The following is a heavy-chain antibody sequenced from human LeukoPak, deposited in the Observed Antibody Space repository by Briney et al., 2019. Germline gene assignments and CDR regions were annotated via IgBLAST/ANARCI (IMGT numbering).Heavy chain of an antibody. CDR1: GVSISNYY. J-gene: IGHJ3*02. V-gene: IGHV4-59*01. CDR3: AGIVGPRHDAFDI. Sequence: SETLSLTCSVSGVSISNYYWSWIRQPPGKGLEWIGYIFYSGGTNYNPSLKSRVTISVDTSKNQFSLKLNSVTAADTAVYYCAGIVGPRHDAFDIWGQGTMVTVSS. D-gene: IGHD1-26*01. CDR2: IFYSGGT.